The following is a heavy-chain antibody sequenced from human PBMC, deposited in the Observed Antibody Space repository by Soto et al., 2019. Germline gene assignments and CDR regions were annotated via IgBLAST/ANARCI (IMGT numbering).Heavy chain of an antibody. CDR3: ARAQTGNWFDP. J-gene: IGHJ5*02. V-gene: IGHV3-21*01. Sequence: GGSLRLSCAASGFTFSSYSMNWVRQAPGKGLEWVSSISSSSSYIYYADSVKGRFTISRDNAKNSLYLQMNSLRAEDTAVYYCARAQTGNWFDPWGQGTLVTVSS. CDR2: ISSSSSYI. CDR1: GFTFSSYS.